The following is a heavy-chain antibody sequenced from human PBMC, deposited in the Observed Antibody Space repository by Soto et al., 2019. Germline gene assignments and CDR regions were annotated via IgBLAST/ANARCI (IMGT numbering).Heavy chain of an antibody. CDR2: IYYSGTT. V-gene: IGHV4-39*02. D-gene: IGHD3-10*01. J-gene: IGHJ4*02. CDR3: ARRYYGSGSWDFDY. Sequence: QLQLQESGPGLVKPSETLSLTCTVSGGSISSYSYYWGWIRLPPGKGLEWIGTIYYSGTTYYNPSLKSRVTISVDTSKNHFSLKLSSVTAADTAVYYCARRYYGSGSWDFDYWGQGTLVTVSS. CDR1: GGSISSYSYY.